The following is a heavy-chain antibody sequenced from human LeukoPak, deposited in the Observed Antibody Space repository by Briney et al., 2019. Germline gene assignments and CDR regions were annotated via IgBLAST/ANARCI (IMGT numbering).Heavy chain of an antibody. CDR3: ARLYYYDSSGYYNGNY. CDR2: IYPGDSDI. J-gene: IGHJ4*02. CDR1: GYSFASYW. V-gene: IGHV5-51*01. D-gene: IGHD3-22*01. Sequence: GESLKISCKGSGYSFASYWIAWVRQMPGKGLEWMGIIYPGDSDITYSPSFQGQVTISADTSISTAYLQWSSLKASDTAMYYCARLYYYDSSGYYNGNYWGQGTLVTVSS.